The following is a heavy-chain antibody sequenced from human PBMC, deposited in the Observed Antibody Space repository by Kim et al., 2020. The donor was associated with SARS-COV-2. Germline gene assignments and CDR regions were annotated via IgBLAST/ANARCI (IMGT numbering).Heavy chain of an antibody. V-gene: IGHV1-18*01. CDR3: ARGAKYYDRGRTHFDY. D-gene: IGHD3-22*01. Sequence: ASVKVSCKASGYTFTSYGISWVRQAPGQGLEWMGWISAYNGNTNYAQKLQGRVTMTTDTSTSTAYMELRSLRSDDTAVYYCARGAKYYDRGRTHFDYWGQGTLVTVSS. CDR1: GYTFTSYG. CDR2: ISAYNGNT. J-gene: IGHJ4*02.